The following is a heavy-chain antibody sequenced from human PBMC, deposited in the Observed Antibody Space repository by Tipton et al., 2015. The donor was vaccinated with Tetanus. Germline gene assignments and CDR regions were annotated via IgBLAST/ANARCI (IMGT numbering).Heavy chain of an antibody. V-gene: IGHV4-34*01. D-gene: IGHD6-19*01. CDR1: GGSFSGYY. CDR2: INPSGST. Sequence: TLSLTCAVYGGSFSGYYWTWICQPPVKGLEWIGEINPSGSTNYNPSLKSRVTISVDTSKNRVSLKLNSVTAADTAVYYCARGSKGSTAWFPDHYGMDVWGQGTTVTVSS. CDR3: ARGSKGSTAWFPDHYGMDV. J-gene: IGHJ6*02.